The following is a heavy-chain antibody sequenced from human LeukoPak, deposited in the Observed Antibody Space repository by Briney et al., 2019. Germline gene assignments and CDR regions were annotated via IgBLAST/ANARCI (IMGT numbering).Heavy chain of an antibody. CDR1: GYTFTSYD. J-gene: IGHJ6*02. V-gene: IGHV1-8*01. D-gene: IGHD1-26*01. Sequence: ASVKVSCKASGYTFTSYDINWVRQATGQGLEWMGWMNPNSSNTGYAQKFQGRVTMTRNTSISTAYMELSSLRSEDTAVYYCTRGPPVGAPYYYYYGMDVWGQGTTVTVSS. CDR3: TRGPPVGAPYYYYYGMDV. CDR2: MNPNSSNT.